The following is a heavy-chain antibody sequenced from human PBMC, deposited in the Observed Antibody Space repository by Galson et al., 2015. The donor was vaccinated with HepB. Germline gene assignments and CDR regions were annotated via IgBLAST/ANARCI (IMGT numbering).Heavy chain of an antibody. V-gene: IGHV3-15*01. CDR3: TTLWLVHSGGYYFDY. J-gene: IGHJ4*02. CDR2: IKSKTDGGTT. CDR1: GFTFSNAW. D-gene: IGHD6-19*01. Sequence: SLRLSCAASGFTFSNAWMSWVRQAPGKGLEWVGRIKSKTDGGTTDYAAPVKGRFTISRDDSKNTLYLQMNSLKTEDTAVYYCTTLWLVHSGGYYFDYWGQGTLVTVSS.